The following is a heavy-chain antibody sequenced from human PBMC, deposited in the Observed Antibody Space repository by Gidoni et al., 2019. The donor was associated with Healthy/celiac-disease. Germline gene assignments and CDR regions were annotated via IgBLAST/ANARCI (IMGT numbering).Heavy chain of an antibody. J-gene: IGHJ4*02. CDR1: GFTVSANY. V-gene: IGHV3-66*01. Sequence: EVQLVESGGGLVQPGGSLRLSCAASGFTVSANYMSWVRTAPGKGLEWFSIIYSGGSTYYADSVMGRFTISRDNSKNTVYLQMNSLREEDTAVYFCAREGGRNYYDSSGYLPKFGYYFDYWGQGTLVTVPS. D-gene: IGHD3-22*01. CDR2: IYSGGST. CDR3: AREGGRNYYDSSGYLPKFGYYFDY.